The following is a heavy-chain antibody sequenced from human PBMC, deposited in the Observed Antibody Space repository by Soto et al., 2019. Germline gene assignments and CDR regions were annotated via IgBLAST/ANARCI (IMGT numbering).Heavy chain of an antibody. D-gene: IGHD6-6*01. CDR2: IYYDGNT. J-gene: IGHJ4*02. Sequence: TSETLSLTCTVSGGSITSSSHYWGWIRQPPGKGLECIGNIYYDGNTYYNPSLKSRVTISLDTSKNQFSLRLNSVTAADTAVYYCARSSITPRLFMYPFDYWGQGTLVT. CDR1: GGSITSSSHY. V-gene: IGHV4-39*01. CDR3: ARSSITPRLFMYPFDY.